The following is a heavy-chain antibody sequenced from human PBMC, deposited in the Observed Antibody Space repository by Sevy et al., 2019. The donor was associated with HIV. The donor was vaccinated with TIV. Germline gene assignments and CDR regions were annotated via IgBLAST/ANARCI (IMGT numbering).Heavy chain of an antibody. V-gene: IGHV4-61*08. J-gene: IGHJ6*02. CDR3: ARAGGAKDYGMDV. D-gene: IGHD3-10*01. CDR2: VYFSGYT. CDR1: GVSLISGEYY. Sequence: SETLSLTCTVSGVSLISGEYYWTWIRQPPGKGLEWIGYVYFSGYTNYNPSLKSRVTISITSKNQFSLKLSSVTAADTAVYYCARAGGAKDYGMDVWGQGTTVTVSS.